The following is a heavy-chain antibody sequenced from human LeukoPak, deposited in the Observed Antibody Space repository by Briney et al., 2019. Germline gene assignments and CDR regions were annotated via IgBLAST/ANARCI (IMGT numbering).Heavy chain of an antibody. CDR2: IYYSGST. Sequence: SETLSPTCTVSGGSISSYYWSWIRQPPGKGLEWIGYIYYSGSTNYNPSLKSRVTISVDTSKNQFSLKLSSVTAADTAVYYCARDPPASGSYGMDVWGQGTTVTVSS. CDR1: GGSISSYY. CDR3: ARDPPASGSYGMDV. J-gene: IGHJ6*02. V-gene: IGHV4-59*01. D-gene: IGHD1-26*01.